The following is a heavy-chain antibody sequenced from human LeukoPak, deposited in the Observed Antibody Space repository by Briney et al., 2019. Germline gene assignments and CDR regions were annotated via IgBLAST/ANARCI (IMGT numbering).Heavy chain of an antibody. J-gene: IGHJ6*02. Sequence: GGSLRLSCAASGFTVSSNYMSWVRQAPGKGLEWVSAISGSGGSTYYADSVKGRFTISRDNSKNTLYLQMNSLRAEDTAVYYCYGSFVLSYYYGMDVWGQGTTVTVSS. CDR3: YGSFVLSYYYGMDV. D-gene: IGHD6-6*01. CDR2: ISGSGGST. V-gene: IGHV3-23*01. CDR1: GFTVSSNY.